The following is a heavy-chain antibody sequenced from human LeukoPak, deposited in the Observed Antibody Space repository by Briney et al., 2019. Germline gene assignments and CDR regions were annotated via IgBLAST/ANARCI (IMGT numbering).Heavy chain of an antibody. J-gene: IGHJ4*02. D-gene: IGHD7-27*01. CDR2: IVYSDSET. CDR3: ARQTAMGRSGDY. V-gene: IGHV5-51*01. Sequence: GAPMQFSSQAAGCRFTSYWIGWVRRMPGKGLGWMGIIVYSDSETRYTPSFQSQVTISVDKSLTTAYLQWNSLKGSDTAMYYCARQTAMGRSGDYWGQGTLVTVSS. CDR1: GCRFTSYW.